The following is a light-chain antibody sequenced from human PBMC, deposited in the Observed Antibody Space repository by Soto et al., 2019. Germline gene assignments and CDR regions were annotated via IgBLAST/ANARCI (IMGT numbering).Light chain of an antibody. V-gene: IGKV3-20*01. Sequence: IVLTQSPDTLSLSPGERATLYCRASRSVSSSYLALYQHKAGQAPRLLISGASNRATDIPDRFSGSESGTDFTLTISRLEPEDFAVYYCQLYGSSPPYTFGQGTKLEIK. CDR2: GAS. CDR1: RSVSSSY. J-gene: IGKJ2*01. CDR3: QLYGSSPPYT.